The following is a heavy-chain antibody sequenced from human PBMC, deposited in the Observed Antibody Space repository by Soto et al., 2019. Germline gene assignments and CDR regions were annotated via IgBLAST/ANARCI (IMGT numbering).Heavy chain of an antibody. CDR2: IKQDGSEK. CDR3: ATEIAPSDYRMDV. V-gene: IGHV3-7*01. Sequence: GGSLRLSCAASGFTFSSYWMSWVRQAPGKGLEWVANIKQDGSEKYYVDSVKGRFTISRDNAKNSLYLQMNSLRAEDTAVYYCATEIAPSDYRMDVWGKGTTVTVSS. CDR1: GFTFSSYW. D-gene: IGHD1-26*01. J-gene: IGHJ6*04.